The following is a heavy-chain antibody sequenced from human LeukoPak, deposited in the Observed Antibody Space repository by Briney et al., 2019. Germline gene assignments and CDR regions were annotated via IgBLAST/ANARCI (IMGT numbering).Heavy chain of an antibody. J-gene: IGHJ5*02. CDR3: ARAKSVDTAMWFDP. D-gene: IGHD5-18*01. CDR1: GFTFSSYE. CDR2: ISSSGSTI. Sequence: PGGSLRLSCAASGFTFSSYEMNWVRQAPGKGLEWVSYISSSGSTIYYADSVKGRFTISRDNAKNSLYLQMNSLRAEDTAVYYCARAKSVDTAMWFDPWGQGTQVTVSS. V-gene: IGHV3-48*03.